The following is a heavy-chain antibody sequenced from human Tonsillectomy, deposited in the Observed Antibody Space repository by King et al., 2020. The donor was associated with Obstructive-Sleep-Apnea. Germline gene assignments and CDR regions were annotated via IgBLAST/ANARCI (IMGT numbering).Heavy chain of an antibody. V-gene: IGHV3-23*04. CDR1: GFFFSSSA. Sequence: QLVQSGGDLVQPGGSLRLSCAASGFFFSSSAMTRVRQAPGKGLEWVSGISGGCSSTYYAASVKGRFTISRDNSKNTLYLQMNSLRDEDTAVYYCAKGYSSIWYDYFDYWGQGTLLTVSS. CDR2: ISGGCSST. D-gene: IGHD6-13*01. CDR3: AKGYSSIWYDYFDY. J-gene: IGHJ4*02.